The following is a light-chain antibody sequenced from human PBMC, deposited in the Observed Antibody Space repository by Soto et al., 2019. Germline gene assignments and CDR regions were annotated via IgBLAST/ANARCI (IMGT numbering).Light chain of an antibody. CDR2: EVS. V-gene: IGLV2-14*01. CDR1: SSDIGGYNY. J-gene: IGLJ1*01. Sequence: QSALTQPASVSGSPGQSITISCTGTSSDIGGYNYVSWYQQHPGEAPKLMIYEVSNRPSGISTRFSGSKSGNTASLTISGLQTEVEADYYCRSYTNCSTLDVFGWGNKVTVL. CDR3: RSYTNCSTLDV.